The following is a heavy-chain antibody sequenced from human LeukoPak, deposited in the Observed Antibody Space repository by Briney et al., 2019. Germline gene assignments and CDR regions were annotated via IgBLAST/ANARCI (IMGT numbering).Heavy chain of an antibody. V-gene: IGHV3-23*01. CDR1: GFTFSSYA. Sequence: GGSLRLSCAASGFTFSSYAMSWVRQAPGKGLEWVSAISGSGGSTYYADPVKGRFTISRDNSKNTLYLQMNSLRAEDTAVYYCAKDLGTYYDFWSGYYFFDYWGQGTLVTVSS. J-gene: IGHJ4*02. CDR3: AKDLGTYYDFWSGYYFFDY. D-gene: IGHD3-3*01. CDR2: ISGSGGST.